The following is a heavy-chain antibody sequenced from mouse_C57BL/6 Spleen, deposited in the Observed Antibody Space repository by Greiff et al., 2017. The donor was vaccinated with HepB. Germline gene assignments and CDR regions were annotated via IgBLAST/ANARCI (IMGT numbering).Heavy chain of an antibody. CDR3: ARRAIITTVVAPYFDV. J-gene: IGHJ1*03. Sequence: VQLQQSGPELVKPGASVKISCKASGYTFTDYYMNWVKQSHGKSLEWIGDINPNNGGTSYNQKFKGKATLTVDKSSSTAYMELRSLTSEDSAVYYCARRAIITTVVAPYFDVWGTGTTVTVSS. CDR2: INPNNGGT. CDR1: GYTFTDYY. D-gene: IGHD1-1*01. V-gene: IGHV1-26*01.